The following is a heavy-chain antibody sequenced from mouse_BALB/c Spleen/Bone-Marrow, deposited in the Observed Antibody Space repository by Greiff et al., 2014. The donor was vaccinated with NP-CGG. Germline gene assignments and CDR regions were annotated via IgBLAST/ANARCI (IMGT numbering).Heavy chain of an antibody. V-gene: IGHV1S29*02. J-gene: IGHJ4*01. D-gene: IGHD3-1*01. CDR3: ARSGVPHAMDY. CDR1: GYTFTDYN. Sequence: EVQLQQSGPELVKPGASVKISCKASGYTFTDYNMHWVKQSHGKSLEWIGYIYPYNGYTGYNQKFKSKATLTVDNSSSTAYMEFRSLTSEDSAVYSYARSGVPHAMDYWGQGTSVTVSS. CDR2: IYPYNGYT.